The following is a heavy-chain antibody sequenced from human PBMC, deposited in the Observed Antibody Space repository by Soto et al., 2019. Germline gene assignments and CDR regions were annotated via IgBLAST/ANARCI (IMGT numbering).Heavy chain of an antibody. CDR1: GGSVSSDDYS. CDR3: ARAMANYFDY. CDR2: IRDSWST. V-gene: IGHV4-31*03. Sequence: QVQLQESGPGLVKPSQTLSVTCTVSGGSVSSDDYSWSWIRQHPGKGLEWIGYIRDSWSTYYKPSLEGRVTTSADTSKNHFSRRLRSVTAADTAVYYCARAMANYFDYWGQGTLVAASS. D-gene: IGHD2-8*01. J-gene: IGHJ4*02.